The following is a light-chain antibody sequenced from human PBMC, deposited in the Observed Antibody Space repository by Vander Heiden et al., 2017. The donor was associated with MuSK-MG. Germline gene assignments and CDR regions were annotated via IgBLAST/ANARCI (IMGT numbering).Light chain of an antibody. Sequence: QSVLTQPPSASGTPGQRVTTSCSGSSSNIGSNTVNWYQPLPGTAPKLLIYSNNQRPSGVPDRFSGSKSGTSASLAISGLQSEDEADYYCAAWDDSLNGRWVFGGGTKLTVL. CDR3: AAWDDSLNGRWV. CDR1: SSNIGSNT. CDR2: SNN. J-gene: IGLJ3*02. V-gene: IGLV1-44*01.